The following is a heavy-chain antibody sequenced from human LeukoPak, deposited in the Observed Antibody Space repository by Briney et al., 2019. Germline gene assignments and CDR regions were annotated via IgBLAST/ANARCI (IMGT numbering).Heavy chain of an antibody. V-gene: IGHV1-2*02. J-gene: IGHJ4*02. CDR2: INPNNGVT. D-gene: IGHD4-23*01. Sequence: GASVKVSCKASGYILIGYFPHWVRQAPGQGLEWMGWINPNNGVTNYAQRFHGRVSMTRDTSISTAYMELSRLTSDDTAVYYCARISGNFISVPDDYCGQGTLVTVSS. CDR1: GYILIGYF. CDR3: ARISGNFISVPDDY.